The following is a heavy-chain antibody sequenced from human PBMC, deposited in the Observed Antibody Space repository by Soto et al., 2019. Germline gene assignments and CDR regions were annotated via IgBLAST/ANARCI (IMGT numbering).Heavy chain of an antibody. D-gene: IGHD7-27*01. CDR1: GGSISNVNYC. CDR3: VSGPSGEKVDY. CDR2: IYNDGST. Sequence: QVQLQESGPGLVKPSQTLSLTCTVSGGSISNVNYCWSWIRQPPDKGLEWIGLIYNDGSTYNNPSLTGRVTISVDTSKNQFSLQLSSVSAADTAVYYCVSGPSGEKVDYWGQGTLVTVSS. V-gene: IGHV4-30-4*01. J-gene: IGHJ4*02.